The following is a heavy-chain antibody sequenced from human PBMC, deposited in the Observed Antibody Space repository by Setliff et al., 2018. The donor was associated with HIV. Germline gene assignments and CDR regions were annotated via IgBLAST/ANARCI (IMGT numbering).Heavy chain of an antibody. CDR1: GFTFSDSN. D-gene: IGHD3-16*02. V-gene: IGHV3-48*04. Sequence: GGSLRLSCAASGFTFSDSNMNWVRQTPGKGLEWLSHISNGSPTIYYADSVKGRFTISRDNAKNSLFLQMNSLRAEDTGVYYCARGGDVVRLHLEELSFFMDVWGQGTAVTVSS. J-gene: IGHJ6*02. CDR2: ISNGSPTI. CDR3: ARGGDVVRLHLEELSFFMDV.